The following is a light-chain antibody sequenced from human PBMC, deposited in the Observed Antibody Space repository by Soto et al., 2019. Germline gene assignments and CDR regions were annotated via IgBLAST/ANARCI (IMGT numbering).Light chain of an antibody. CDR2: GAS. Sequence: EIVMTQSPATLSVSPGERVTFSCRASQSVTRNLAWYQHKPGQAPRLLISGASTGATGIPARFSGSGSGTEFTLTINSLQSEDYAVYYCQQYDQWPVTFGGGTKVEIK. J-gene: IGKJ4*01. CDR3: QQYDQWPVT. CDR1: QSVTRN. V-gene: IGKV3-15*01.